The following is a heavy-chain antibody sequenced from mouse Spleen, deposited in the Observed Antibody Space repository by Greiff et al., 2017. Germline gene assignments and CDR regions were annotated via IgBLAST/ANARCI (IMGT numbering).Heavy chain of an antibody. D-gene: IGHD4-1*01. CDR2: ISSGGSYT. CDR1: GFTFSSYG. CDR3: ARTGSYWYCDV. V-gene: IGHV5-6*01. Sequence: EVKLVESGGDLVKPGGSLKLSCAASGFTFSSYGMSWVRQTPDKRLEWVATISSGGSYTYYPDSVKGRFTISRDNAKNTLYLQMSSLKSEDTAMYYCARTGSYWYCDVWGAGTTVTVSS. J-gene: IGHJ1*01.